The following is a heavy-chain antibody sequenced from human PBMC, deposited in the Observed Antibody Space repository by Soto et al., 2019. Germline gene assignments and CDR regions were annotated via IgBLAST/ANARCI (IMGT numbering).Heavy chain of an antibody. J-gene: IGHJ6*02. Sequence: PGGSLRLSCTASGFNFCDYAMSWVRQAAGKGLEWVGFIRSKAYGGTTEYAASVKGRFTISRDDSKSIAYLQMNSLKTEDTAVYYCTGGYSYGYYYYGMDVWGQGTTVTVSS. CDR1: GFNFCDYA. D-gene: IGHD5-18*01. CDR3: TGGYSYGYYYYGMDV. V-gene: IGHV3-49*04. CDR2: IRSKAYGGTT.